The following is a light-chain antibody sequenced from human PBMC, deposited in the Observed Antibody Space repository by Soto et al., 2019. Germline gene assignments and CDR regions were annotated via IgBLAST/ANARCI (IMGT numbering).Light chain of an antibody. CDR3: QQYHSYSWT. J-gene: IGKJ1*01. CDR2: RAS. V-gene: IGKV1-5*03. Sequence: IHMTQSPSTLSASVEEMFTSTFRASQTINTWVAWYQQKPGKAPKLLIYRASTLESGVPSRFSGSGAGTEFTLTISSLQPDDFATYYCQQYHSYSWTFGQGTKVDIK. CDR1: QTINTW.